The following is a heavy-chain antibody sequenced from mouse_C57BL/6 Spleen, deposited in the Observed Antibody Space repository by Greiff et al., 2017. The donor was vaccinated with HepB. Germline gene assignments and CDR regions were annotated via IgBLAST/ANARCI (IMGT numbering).Heavy chain of an antibody. J-gene: IGHJ4*01. V-gene: IGHV1-52*01. Sequence: QVHVKPPGAELVRPGSSVKLSCKASGYTFTSYWMHWVKQRPIQGLEWIGNIDPSDSETHYNQKFKDKATLTVDKSSSTAYMQLSSLTSEDSAVYYCARVDLYAMDYWGQGTSVTVSS. CDR3: ARVDLYAMDY. CDR2: IDPSDSET. CDR1: GYTFTSYW.